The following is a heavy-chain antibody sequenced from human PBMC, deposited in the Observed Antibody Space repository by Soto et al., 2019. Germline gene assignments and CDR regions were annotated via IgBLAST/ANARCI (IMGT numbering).Heavy chain of an antibody. D-gene: IGHD2-2*01. CDR1: GGSFSGYY. V-gene: IGHV4-34*01. Sequence: SETLSLTCAVYGGSFSGYYWSWIRQPPGKGLEWIGEINHSGSTNYNPSLKSRVTISVDTSKNQFSLKLSSVTAADTAVYYCARGYLDCSSTSCYYYYYYGMDVWGQGTTVTVSS. J-gene: IGHJ6*02. CDR2: INHSGST. CDR3: ARGYLDCSSTSCYYYYYYGMDV.